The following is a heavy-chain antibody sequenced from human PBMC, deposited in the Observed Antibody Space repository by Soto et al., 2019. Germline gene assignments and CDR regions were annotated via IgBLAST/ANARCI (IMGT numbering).Heavy chain of an antibody. CDR2: ISAYNGNT. CDR3: ARGQRFLERLFQVASKDAFDI. V-gene: IGHV1-18*01. CDR1: GYTFTSYG. J-gene: IGHJ3*02. D-gene: IGHD3-3*01. Sequence: ASVKVSCKASGYTFTSYGSSWVRQAPGQGLEWMGWISAYNGNTNYAQKLQGRVTMTTDTSTSTAYMELRSLRSEDTAVYYCARGQRFLERLFQVASKDAFDIWGQGTMVTVSS.